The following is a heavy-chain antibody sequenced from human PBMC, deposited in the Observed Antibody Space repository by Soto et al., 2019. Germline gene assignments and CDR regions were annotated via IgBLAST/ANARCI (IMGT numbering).Heavy chain of an antibody. CDR3: ARDRPRGSFDAFDI. CDR1: GGSISSGGYY. D-gene: IGHD3-10*01. V-gene: IGHV4-31*03. CDR2: IYYSGST. J-gene: IGHJ3*02. Sequence: SETLSLTCTVSGGSISSGGYYWSWIRQHPGKGLEWIGYIYYSGSTYYNPSLKSRVTISVDTSKNQFSLKLSSVTAADTAVYYCARDRPRGSFDAFDIWGQGTMVTV.